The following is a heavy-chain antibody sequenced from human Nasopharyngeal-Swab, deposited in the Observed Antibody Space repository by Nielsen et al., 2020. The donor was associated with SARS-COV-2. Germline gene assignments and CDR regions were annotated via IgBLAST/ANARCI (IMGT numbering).Heavy chain of an antibody. V-gene: IGHV1-69*01. CDR3: ARGGVVVVAATLYYYYGMDV. D-gene: IGHD2-15*01. J-gene: IGHJ6*02. CDR2: IIPIFGTA. Sequence: WVRQATGQGLEWMGGIIPIFGTANYAQKFQGRVTITADESTSTAYMELSSLRAEDTAVYYCARGGVVVVAATLYYYYGMDVWGQGTTVTVSS.